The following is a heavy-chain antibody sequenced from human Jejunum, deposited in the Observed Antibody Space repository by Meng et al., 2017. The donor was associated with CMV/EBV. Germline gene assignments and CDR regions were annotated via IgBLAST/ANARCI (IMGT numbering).Heavy chain of an antibody. Sequence: QVRLQQWGAGLLKPSEPLSLTCAVYGGSFSGYSWSWIRQPPGRGLEWIGEINYHRNTHYNPSLKSRVTISDDTSKNQVSLRLTSVTAADTAMYYCARGQSRHHYASRSYPRAFDIWGQGTMVTVSS. CDR2: INYHRNT. V-gene: IGHV4-34*02. CDR3: ARGQSRHHYASRSYPRAFDI. D-gene: IGHD3-10*01. CDR1: GGSFSGYS. J-gene: IGHJ3*02.